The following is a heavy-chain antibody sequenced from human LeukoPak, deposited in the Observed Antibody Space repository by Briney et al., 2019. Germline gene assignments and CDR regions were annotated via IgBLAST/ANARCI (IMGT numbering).Heavy chain of an antibody. D-gene: IGHD2-2*01. V-gene: IGHV3-21*01. CDR2: ISSFSGYI. Sequence: KSGGSLRLSCAASGFTFSTYSMNWVRQAPGKGLEWVSSISSFSGYIYYADSVKGRFTISRDNAKNSLHLQMNSLRVEDTAVYYCARDPSPRTSYYYYYMDVWGKGTTVTVSS. J-gene: IGHJ6*03. CDR1: GFTFSTYS. CDR3: ARDPSPRTSYYYYYMDV.